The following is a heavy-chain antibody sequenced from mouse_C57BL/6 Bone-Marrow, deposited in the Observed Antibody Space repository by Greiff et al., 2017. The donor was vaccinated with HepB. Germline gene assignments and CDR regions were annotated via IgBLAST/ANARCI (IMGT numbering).Heavy chain of an antibody. D-gene: IGHD1-1*01. V-gene: IGHV1-81*01. CDR3: ASYYYGSRRLAY. J-gene: IGHJ3*01. Sequence: QVQLKESGAELARPGASVKLSCKASGYTFTSYGISWVKQRTGQGLEWIGEIYPRSGNTYYNEKFKGKATLTADKSSSTAYMELRSLTSEDSAVYFCASYYYGSRRLAYWGQGTLVTVSA. CDR1: GYTFTSYG. CDR2: IYPRSGNT.